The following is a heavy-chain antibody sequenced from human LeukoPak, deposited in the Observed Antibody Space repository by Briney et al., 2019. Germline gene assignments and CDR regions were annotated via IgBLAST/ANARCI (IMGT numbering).Heavy chain of an antibody. J-gene: IGHJ4*02. Sequence: PGGSLRLSCAASGFIVSSNYMSWVRQAPGKGLEWVSVIYTGGSTYYADSVKGRFTISRDNSKNTLYLQLNSLRADDTAVYYCTAALTETTNFAYWGQGTLLTVSS. D-gene: IGHD1-7*01. CDR2: IYTGGST. CDR1: GFIVSSNY. CDR3: TAALTETTNFAY. V-gene: IGHV3-53*01.